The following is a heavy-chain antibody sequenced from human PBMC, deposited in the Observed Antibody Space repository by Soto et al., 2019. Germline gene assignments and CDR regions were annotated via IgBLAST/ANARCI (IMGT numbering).Heavy chain of an antibody. V-gene: IGHV3-15*07. CDR1: GFTFSNAW. D-gene: IGHD1-26*01. CDR3: TTGIVGDHGTFEI. J-gene: IGHJ3*02. Sequence: PGGSLRLSCAASGFTFSNAWMNWVRQAPGEGLEWVGRIKSKTDGGTTDYAAPVKGRFTISRDDSKNTLYLQMNSLKTEDTAVYYCTTGIVGDHGTFEIWAQGTMVTVSS. CDR2: IKSKTDGGTT.